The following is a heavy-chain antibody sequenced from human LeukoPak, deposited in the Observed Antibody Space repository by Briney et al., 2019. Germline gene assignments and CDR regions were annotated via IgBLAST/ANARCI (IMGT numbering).Heavy chain of an antibody. CDR1: GYTFTSYY. J-gene: IGHJ4*02. CDR2: INPNSGGT. V-gene: IGHV1-2*02. CDR3: ARDLHDSSGYKGY. Sequence: GASVKVSCKASGYTFTSYYMHWVRQAPGQGLEWMGWINPNSGGTNYAQKFQGRVTMTRDTSISTAYMEVGRLGSGDTAVYYCARDLHDSSGYKGYWGQGTLVTVSS. D-gene: IGHD3-22*01.